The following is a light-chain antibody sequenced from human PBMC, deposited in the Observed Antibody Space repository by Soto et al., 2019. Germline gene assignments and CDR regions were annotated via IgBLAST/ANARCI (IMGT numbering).Light chain of an antibody. J-gene: IGLJ1*01. CDR2: EVS. Sequence: QSVLTQPPSASGSPGQSVTISCTGTSSDVGGYNYVSWYQQHPSKAPKLMIYEVSKRPSGVPDRFSGSKSGNTASLTISGLQAEDEADYYCCSYAGSSTYVFGTGTKVTVL. CDR1: SSDVGGYNY. V-gene: IGLV2-8*01. CDR3: CSYAGSSTYV.